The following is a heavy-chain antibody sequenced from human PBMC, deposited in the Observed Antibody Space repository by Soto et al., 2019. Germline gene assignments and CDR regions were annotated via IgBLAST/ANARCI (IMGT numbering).Heavy chain of an antibody. CDR1: GDSFSKYT. J-gene: IGHJ4*02. CDR3: ARGRGFYNSGRCKLDS. CDR2: FIPRFGTT. Sequence: SVKVSCKTSGDSFSKYTVNWVRQAPRQGLEWVGGFIPRFGTTNFAPTLQGRVTITADQSMNTVYMELSSLRSEDTALYYCARGRGFYNSGRCKLDSWGQGKLVTVSS. D-gene: IGHD6-19*01. V-gene: IGHV1-69*13.